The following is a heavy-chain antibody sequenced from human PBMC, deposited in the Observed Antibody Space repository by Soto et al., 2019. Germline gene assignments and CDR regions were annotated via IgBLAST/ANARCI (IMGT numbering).Heavy chain of an antibody. V-gene: IGHV2-5*02. Sequence: QITLKESGPTLVKPTQTLTLTCTFSGFSLSTSGVGVGWFRQPPGKALEWLALIYWDDDNRYSPSLKSRLTSTKGTSKHQLVLTLTDMDPMDAATFYCAHYISTAPARWFDPWGQGTLVIVSS. CDR3: AHYISTAPARWFDP. D-gene: IGHD3-9*01. CDR2: IYWDDDN. J-gene: IGHJ5*02. CDR1: GFSLSTSGVG.